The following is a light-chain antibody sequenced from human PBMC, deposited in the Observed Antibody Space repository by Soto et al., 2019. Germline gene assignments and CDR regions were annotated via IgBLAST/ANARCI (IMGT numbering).Light chain of an antibody. Sequence: DIQMTQSPSTLSASVGDRVTITCRASQTISSWLAWYQQKPGKAPKRLIYDASSFESGVPSRFSGSGSVTEFTLTICSMQPDDVATYYCQQYSSCGPGTKVDIK. V-gene: IGKV1-5*01. CDR3: QQYSS. CDR1: QTISSW. CDR2: DAS. J-gene: IGKJ3*01.